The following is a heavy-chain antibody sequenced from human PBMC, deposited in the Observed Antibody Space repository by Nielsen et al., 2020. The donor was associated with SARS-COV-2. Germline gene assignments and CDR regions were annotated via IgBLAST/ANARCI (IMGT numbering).Heavy chain of an antibody. Sequence: GESLKISCAASGFTFSSYSMNWVRQAPGKGLEWVSSISSSSSYIYYADSVKGRFTISRDNAKNSLYLQMNSLRAEDTAVYYCASSGSYAENYYYYGMDVWGQGTTVTVSS. CDR3: ASSGSYAENYYYYGMDV. V-gene: IGHV3-21*01. J-gene: IGHJ6*02. CDR1: GFTFSSYS. D-gene: IGHD3-10*01. CDR2: ISSSSSYI.